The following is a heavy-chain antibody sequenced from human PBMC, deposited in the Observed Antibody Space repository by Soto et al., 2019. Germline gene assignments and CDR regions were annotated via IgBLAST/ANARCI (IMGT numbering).Heavy chain of an antibody. CDR3: AKIHIVVVVRRTGYFDS. V-gene: IGHV3-23*01. CDR1: GASITSNN. Sequence: HPSETLSLTCVVSGASITSNNWWSWVRQAPGRGLEWVSTISGGGTSTYYAESVKGRFTISRDNSKNTLYLQMNSLRGDDTAIYYCAKIHIVVVVRRTGYFDSWGQGALVTVSS. D-gene: IGHD2-15*01. J-gene: IGHJ4*02. CDR2: ISGGGTST.